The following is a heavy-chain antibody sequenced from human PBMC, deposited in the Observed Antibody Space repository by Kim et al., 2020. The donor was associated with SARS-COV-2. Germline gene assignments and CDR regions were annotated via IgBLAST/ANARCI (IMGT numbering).Heavy chain of an antibody. D-gene: IGHD3-16*01. CDR3: VRYEH. J-gene: IGHJ4*02. V-gene: IGHV3-53*01. Sequence: YSDNRDHYADSVKGRFTISRDNSKNTVYRQMNSLTVDDTATYYCVRYEHWSQGALVTVSS. CDR2: YSDNRD.